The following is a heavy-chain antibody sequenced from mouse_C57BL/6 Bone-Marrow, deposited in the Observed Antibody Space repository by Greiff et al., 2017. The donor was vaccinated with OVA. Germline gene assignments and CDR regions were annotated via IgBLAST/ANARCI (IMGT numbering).Heavy chain of an antibody. CDR1: GYTFTSYW. D-gene: IGHD2-1*01. J-gene: IGHJ4*01. Sequence: QVQLQQPGAELVRPGTSVKLSCKASGYTFTSYWMHWVKQRPGQGLEWIGVIDPSDSYTNYNQKFKGKATLTLDTSSSTAYMQLSSLTSEDSAVYYCARTGGNYNYYAMDYWGQGTSVTVSS. CDR3: ARTGGNYNYYAMDY. V-gene: IGHV1-59*01. CDR2: IDPSDSYT.